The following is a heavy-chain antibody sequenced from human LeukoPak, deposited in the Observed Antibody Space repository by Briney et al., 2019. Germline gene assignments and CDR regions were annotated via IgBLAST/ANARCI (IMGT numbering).Heavy chain of an antibody. CDR1: GFTFSTYT. D-gene: IGHD3-10*01. V-gene: IGHV3-30*04. J-gene: IGHJ4*02. CDR3: ARGDYYGSGSYWYYFDY. Sequence: GGSLRLSCAASGFTFSTYTMHWVRQAPGKGLEWVAVISYDGSPKYYADSVKGRFTISRDNSKNTVFLQMNSLRAEDTAVYYCARGDYYGSGSYWYYFDYWGQGTLVTISS. CDR2: ISYDGSPK.